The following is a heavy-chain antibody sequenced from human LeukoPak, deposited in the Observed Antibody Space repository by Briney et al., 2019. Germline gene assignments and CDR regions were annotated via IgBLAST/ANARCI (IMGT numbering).Heavy chain of an antibody. CDR2: ISSSGGST. CDR3: ASDGGDFSRPY. V-gene: IGHV3-23*01. J-gene: IGHJ4*02. CDR1: GFTFSSYD. D-gene: IGHD3-16*01. Sequence: GGSLRLSCAASGFTFSSYDMSWVRQAPGKGLEWVSGISSSGGSTYYADSVKGRFTISRDNSKHTLFLQMSSLRAEDTAVYYCASDGGDFSRPYWGQGTLVTVSS.